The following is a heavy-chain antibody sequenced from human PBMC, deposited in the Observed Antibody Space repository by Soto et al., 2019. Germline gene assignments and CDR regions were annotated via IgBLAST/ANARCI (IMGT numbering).Heavy chain of an antibody. CDR3: ASTIAAAALFDY. Sequence: GGSLRLSCAASGFTFSSYAMHWVRQAPGKGLEWVAVISYDGSNKYYADSVKGRFTISRDNSKNTLYLQMSSLRAEDTVVYYCASTIAAAALFDYWGQGTLVTVSS. CDR1: GFTFSSYA. CDR2: ISYDGSNK. V-gene: IGHV3-30-3*01. J-gene: IGHJ4*02. D-gene: IGHD6-13*01.